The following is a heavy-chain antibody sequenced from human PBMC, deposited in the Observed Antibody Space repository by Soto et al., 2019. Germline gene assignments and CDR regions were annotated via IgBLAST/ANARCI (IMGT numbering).Heavy chain of an antibody. D-gene: IGHD2-15*01. CDR2: ISSSSSYI. V-gene: IGHV3-21*01. CDR1: GFTFSSYS. Sequence: GGSLRLSCAASGFTFSSYSMNWVCQAPGKGLEWVSSISSSSSYIYYADSVKGRFTISRDNAKNSLYLQMNSLRAEDTAVYYCARDYEDIVVVVAATQGPLLGYWGQGTLVTVSS. CDR3: ARDYEDIVVVVAATQGPLLGY. J-gene: IGHJ4*02.